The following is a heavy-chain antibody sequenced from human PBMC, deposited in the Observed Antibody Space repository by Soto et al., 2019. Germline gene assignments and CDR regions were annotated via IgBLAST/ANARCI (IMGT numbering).Heavy chain of an antibody. D-gene: IGHD4-17*01. CDR3: AREPPTTVTTLYYYYYGMDV. CDR1: GGSISSGDYY. Sequence: QVQLQESGPGLVKPSQTLSLTCTVSGGSISSGDYYWSWIRQPPGKGLEWIGYIYYSGSTYYNPSLKSRVTISVDRSKNQFSLKLSSVTAADTAVYYCAREPPTTVTTLYYYYYGMDVWGQGTTVTVSS. J-gene: IGHJ6*02. V-gene: IGHV4-30-4*01. CDR2: IYYSGST.